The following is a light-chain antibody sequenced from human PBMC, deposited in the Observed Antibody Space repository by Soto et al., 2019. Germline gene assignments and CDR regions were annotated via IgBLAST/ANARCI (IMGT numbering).Light chain of an antibody. Sequence: QSALTQPASVSGSPGQSITISCTGTSSDVGSYNLVSWYQQHPGKAPKLMIYEGRKRPSGVSNRFSGSKSGNTASLTISGLQAEDEADYYCCSYAGISTYVVFGGGTKLTVL. J-gene: IGLJ2*01. CDR1: SSDVGSYNL. CDR2: EGR. V-gene: IGLV2-23*01. CDR3: CSYAGISTYVV.